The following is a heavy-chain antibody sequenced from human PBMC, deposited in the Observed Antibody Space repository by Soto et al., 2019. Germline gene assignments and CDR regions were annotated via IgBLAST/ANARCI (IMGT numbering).Heavy chain of an antibody. CDR2: IYHSGTT. Sequence: WETLSLTCAVSGDSISRGYYWAWIRQPPGKGLEYIGSIYHSGTTYYNPSLMSRVTISVDTSKHQFSLNLRSVTAADSAVYYCARPDNVGYYTHCGQGTPVTGSS. CDR3: ARPDNVGYYTH. CDR1: GDSISRGYY. J-gene: IGHJ4*02. D-gene: IGHD3-3*01. V-gene: IGHV4-38-2*01.